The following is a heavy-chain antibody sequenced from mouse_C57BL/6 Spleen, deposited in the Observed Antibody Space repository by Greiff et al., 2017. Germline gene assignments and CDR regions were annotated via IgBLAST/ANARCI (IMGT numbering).Heavy chain of an antibody. CDR3: VRHDFFDY. Sequence: QVQRQQPGAELVRPGSSVKLSCKASGYTFTSYWMDWVKQRPGQGLEWIGNIYPSDSETHYNQKFKDKATLTVDKSSSTAYMQLSSLTSEDSAVYYCVRHDFFDYWGQGTTLTVSS. J-gene: IGHJ2*01. CDR1: GYTFTSYW. V-gene: IGHV1-61*01. CDR2: IYPSDSET.